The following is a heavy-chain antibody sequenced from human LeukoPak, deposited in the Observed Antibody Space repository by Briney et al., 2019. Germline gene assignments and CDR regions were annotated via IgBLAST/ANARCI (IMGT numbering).Heavy chain of an antibody. CDR3: AREDRLYIAARREIDY. J-gene: IGHJ4*02. Sequence: LPGGSLRLSCAASGFTFSSYSMNWVRQAPGKGLEWVSYISSSSSTIYYADSVKGRFTISRDNAKNSLYLQMNSLRAEDTAVYYCAREDRLYIAARREIDYWGQGTLVTVSS. V-gene: IGHV3-48*01. D-gene: IGHD6-6*01. CDR1: GFTFSSYS. CDR2: ISSSSSTI.